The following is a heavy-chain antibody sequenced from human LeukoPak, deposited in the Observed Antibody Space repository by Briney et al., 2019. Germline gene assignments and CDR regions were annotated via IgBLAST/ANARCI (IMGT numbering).Heavy chain of an antibody. CDR3: ARAYYYDSSGSNFDY. CDR2: ISEYSGDT. V-gene: IGHV1-18*01. J-gene: IGHJ4*02. CDR1: GYTFTRYG. Sequence: GASVKVSCKASGYTFTRYGISWLRQAPGQGREWMGWISEYSGDTKYAQKLQGRVTMTADTSTSTVYMELRSLRSDDTAVYYCARAYYYDSSGSNFDYWGQGTLVTVSS. D-gene: IGHD3-22*01.